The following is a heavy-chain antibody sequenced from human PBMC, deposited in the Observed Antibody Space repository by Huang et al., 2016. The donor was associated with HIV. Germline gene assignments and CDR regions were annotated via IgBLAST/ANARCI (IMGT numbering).Heavy chain of an antibody. V-gene: IGHV4-34*02. Sequence: QVHLQQWGAGLLKSAETLSLTCAVYGGSLSGYYWSWLRQTPGKGLEWIGEINHLGSPNYNPSLKSLVYISMDGSKKQFSLKLRSISDADTAVYFCARDATKNPRGWFDPWGQGTLVTVSS. J-gene: IGHJ5*02. CDR3: ARDATKNPRGWFDP. CDR1: GGSLSGYY. CDR2: INHLGSP. D-gene: IGHD3-10*01.